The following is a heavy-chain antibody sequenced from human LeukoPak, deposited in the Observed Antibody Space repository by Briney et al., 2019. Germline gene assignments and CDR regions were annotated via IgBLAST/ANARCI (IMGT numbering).Heavy chain of an antibody. D-gene: IGHD3-3*01. Sequence: GGSLRLSCAASGFTFSSYWMSWVRQAPGKGLEWVANIKQDGSEKYYVDSVKGRFTISRDNAKNSLNLQMSSLRAGDTAVYYCARDSYYDFWSGHFDYWGQGTLVTVSS. CDR3: ARDSYYDFWSGHFDY. CDR1: GFTFSSYW. V-gene: IGHV3-7*01. J-gene: IGHJ4*02. CDR2: IKQDGSEK.